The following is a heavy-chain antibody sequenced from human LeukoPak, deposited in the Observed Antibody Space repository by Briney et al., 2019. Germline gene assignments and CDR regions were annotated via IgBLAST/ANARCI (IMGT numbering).Heavy chain of an antibody. D-gene: IGHD3-16*01. J-gene: IGHJ4*02. CDR2: ISDTGELT. Sequence: PGGSLRLSCAASGFTFNTHALSWVRQAPGKGLEWVAAISDTGELTYSADSVRGRFAISRDNSKNTVFLQMSRLRAEDTALYCCAKGGLRLGYSFGDWGQGTLVTVSS. CDR1: GFTFNTHA. CDR3: AKGGLRLGYSFGD. V-gene: IGHV3-23*01.